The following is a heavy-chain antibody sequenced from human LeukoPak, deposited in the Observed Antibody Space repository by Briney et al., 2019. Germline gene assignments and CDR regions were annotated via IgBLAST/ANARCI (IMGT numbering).Heavy chain of an antibody. CDR3: ARTYYYDSSPFPFDY. D-gene: IGHD3-22*01. CDR1: GGSFSGYY. Sequence: SETLSLTCAVYGGSFSGYYWSWIRQPPGKGLEWIGEINHSGSTNYNPSLKSRVTISVDTSKNQFSLKLSSVTAADTAVYYCARTYYYDSSPFPFDYWGQGTLVTVSS. CDR2: INHSGST. V-gene: IGHV4-34*01. J-gene: IGHJ4*02.